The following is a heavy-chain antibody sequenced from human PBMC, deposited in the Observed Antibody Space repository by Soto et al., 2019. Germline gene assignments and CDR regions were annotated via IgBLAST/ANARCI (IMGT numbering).Heavy chain of an antibody. D-gene: IGHD3-3*01. CDR3: ARYDGRKDYVLDV. Sequence: QLVQSRPELKKPGASVRVSCTASGYTFSSYGISWVRQAPGQGLEWMAWISGDNGDTNYAQNFQGRLTMTTDTSTSTVYMELRSLRSDDTAVYYCARYDGRKDYVLDVWGQGTPVTVSS. V-gene: IGHV1-18*01. CDR2: ISGDNGDT. J-gene: IGHJ6*02. CDR1: GYTFSSYG.